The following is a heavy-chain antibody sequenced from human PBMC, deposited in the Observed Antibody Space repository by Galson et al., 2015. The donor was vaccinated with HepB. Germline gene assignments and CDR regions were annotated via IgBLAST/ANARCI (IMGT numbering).Heavy chain of an antibody. D-gene: IGHD2-2*03. CDR2: ISSSSSYI. V-gene: IGHV3-21*01. CDR1: TFIFSTYS. CDR3: ARVDESPDY. Sequence: SLRLSCAASTFIFSTYSMDWVRQAPGKGLEWVSSISSSSSYIFYADSVKGRFTISRDNAKKSLYLQMNSLRVEDTAVYYCARVDESPDYWGQGNLVTVSS. J-gene: IGHJ4*02.